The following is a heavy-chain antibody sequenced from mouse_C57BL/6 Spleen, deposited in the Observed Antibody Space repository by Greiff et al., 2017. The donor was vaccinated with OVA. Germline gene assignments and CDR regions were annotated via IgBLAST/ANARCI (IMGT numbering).Heavy chain of an antibody. Sequence: VQLQQSGPELVKPGDSVKISCKASGYSFTGYFMNWVMQSHGKSLEWIGRINPYNGDTFYNQKFKGKATLTVDKSSSTAHMELRSLTSEDSAVSYCSISFPPVVSFDSCRPGTTLPVSS. CDR1: GYSFTGYF. CDR2: INPYNGDT. V-gene: IGHV1-20*01. J-gene: IGHJ2*01. D-gene: IGHD1-1*01. CDR3: SISFPPVVSFDS.